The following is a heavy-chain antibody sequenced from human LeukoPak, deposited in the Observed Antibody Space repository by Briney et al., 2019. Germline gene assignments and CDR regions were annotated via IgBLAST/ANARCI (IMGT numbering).Heavy chain of an antibody. V-gene: IGHV1-46*01. J-gene: IGHJ4*02. CDR3: ATGWSRDPWADIVVVPAATGNY. CDR1: GYTFTSYY. D-gene: IGHD2-2*01. CDR2: INPSGGST. Sequence: GASVKVSCKASGYTFTSYYMHWVRQAPGQGLEWMGIINPSGGSTSYAQKFQGRVTMTEDTSTDTAYMELSSLRSEDTAVYYCATGWSRDPWADIVVVPAATGNYWGQGTLVTVSS.